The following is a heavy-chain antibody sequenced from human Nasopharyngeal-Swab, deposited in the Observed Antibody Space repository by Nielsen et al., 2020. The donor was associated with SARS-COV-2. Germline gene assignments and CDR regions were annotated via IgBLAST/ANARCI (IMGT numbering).Heavy chain of an antibody. V-gene: IGHV3-23*01. J-gene: IGHJ5*02. D-gene: IGHD2-2*01. CDR2: ITGSGDST. Sequence: GGSLRLSCAASGLTFVRYAMSWVRQAPGKGLEWVSTITGSGDSTYYVDSLKGRFTISRDNSKNTLYLQMSSLRAEDTALYFCAKETDSSSWGQRTLVTVSS. CDR3: AKETDSSS. CDR1: GLTFVRYA.